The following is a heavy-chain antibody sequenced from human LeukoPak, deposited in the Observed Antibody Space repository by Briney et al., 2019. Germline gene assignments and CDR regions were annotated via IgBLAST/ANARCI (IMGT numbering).Heavy chain of an antibody. V-gene: IGHV4-39*01. CDR1: GGSISSSSYY. CDR2: IYYSGCT. Sequence: PSETLSLTCTVSGGSISSSSYYWGWIRQPPGKGLEWIGSIYYSGCTYYNPSLKSRVTISVDTSKNQFSLKLSSVTAADTAVYYCARPGGDFHFDYWGQGTLVTVSS. J-gene: IGHJ4*02. D-gene: IGHD2-21*01. CDR3: ARPGGDFHFDY.